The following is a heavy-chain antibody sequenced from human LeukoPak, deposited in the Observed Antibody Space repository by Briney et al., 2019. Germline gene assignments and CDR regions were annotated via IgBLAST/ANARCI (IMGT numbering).Heavy chain of an antibody. J-gene: IGHJ1*01. CDR1: GFIFSSYG. CDR2: VSYNRNNK. CDR3: AHTVTPRYFQF. Sequence: GGSLRLSCAASGFIFSSYGMHWVRQAPGKGLEWVAVVSYNRNNKFYADSVKGRFTISRDNAKNSLYLQMNSLRTEDTALYYCAHTVTPRYFQFWGQGTLVTVSS. D-gene: IGHD4-17*01. V-gene: IGHV3-30*03.